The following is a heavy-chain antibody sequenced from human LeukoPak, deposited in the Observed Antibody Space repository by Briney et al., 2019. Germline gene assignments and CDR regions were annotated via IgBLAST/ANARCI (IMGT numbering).Heavy chain of an antibody. CDR2: IWYDGSNK. V-gene: IGHV3-33*01. CDR3: ARSPPPYSGSYWGVFDY. J-gene: IGHJ4*02. D-gene: IGHD1-26*01. CDR1: GFTFSRYG. Sequence: WRSLRLSCAASGFTFSRYGMHWVRQAPGQGLHWVAVIWYDGSNKYYADSVKGRFTISRDNSKNTLYLQMNSLRAEDTAVYYCARSPPPYSGSYWGVFDYWGQGTLVTVSS.